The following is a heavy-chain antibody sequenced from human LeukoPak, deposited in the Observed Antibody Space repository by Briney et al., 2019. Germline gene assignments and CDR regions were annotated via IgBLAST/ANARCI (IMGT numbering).Heavy chain of an antibody. D-gene: IGHD3-22*01. CDR2: IYYSGST. V-gene: IGHV4-31*03. J-gene: IGHJ4*02. CDR1: GGSISSGGYY. Sequence: SQTLSLTCTVSGGSISSGGYYWSWIRQHPGKGLEWIGYIYYSGSTYYNPSLKSRVTISVDTSKNQFSLKLSSVTAEDTAVYYCARDRASYYYDSSGYFDYWGQGTLVTVSS. CDR3: ARDRASYYYDSSGYFDY.